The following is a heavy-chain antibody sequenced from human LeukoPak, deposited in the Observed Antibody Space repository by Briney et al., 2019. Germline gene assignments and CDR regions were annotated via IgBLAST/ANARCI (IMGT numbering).Heavy chain of an antibody. CDR3: ARDYYDSSGYPGHFDY. Sequence: SETLSLTCTVSGGSISTTSYYWGWVRQPPGKGLEWIGRLYYSGSTYYNPSLKSRVTISVDTPKNQFSLKLSSVTAADTAVYYCARDYYDSSGYPGHFDYWGQGTLVTVSS. CDR1: GGSISTTSYY. J-gene: IGHJ4*02. CDR2: LYYSGST. V-gene: IGHV4-39*02. D-gene: IGHD3-22*01.